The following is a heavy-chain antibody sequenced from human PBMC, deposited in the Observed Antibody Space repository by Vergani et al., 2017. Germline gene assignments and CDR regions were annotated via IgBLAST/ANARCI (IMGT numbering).Heavy chain of an antibody. CDR2: IIPIFGTA. J-gene: IGHJ6*02. V-gene: IGHV1-69*06. CDR3: ARERNIVVVTARGYGMDV. Sequence: QVQLVQSGAEVKKPGSSVKVSCKASGGTFSSYAISWVRQAPGQGLEWMGGIIPIFGTANYAQKFQGRVTITADKSTSTAYMELSSLRSEDTAVSYCARERNIVVVTARGYGMDVWGQGTTVTVSS. D-gene: IGHD2-21*02. CDR1: GGTFSSYA.